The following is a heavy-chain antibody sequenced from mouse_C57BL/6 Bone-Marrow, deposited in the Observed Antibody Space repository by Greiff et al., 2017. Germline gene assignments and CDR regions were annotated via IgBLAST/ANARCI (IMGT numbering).Heavy chain of an antibody. CDR1: GFNIQDDY. V-gene: IGHV14-4*01. Sequence: EVQLQPSGAELVRPGASVKLSCTASGFNIQDDYMHWVKQRPEQGLEWIGWIDPENGATEYASKFQGKATITADKSSNTAYLQLSSLTSEDTAGYYCTALGFAYWGQGTLVTVSA. CDR2: IDPENGAT. J-gene: IGHJ3*01. CDR3: TALGFAY.